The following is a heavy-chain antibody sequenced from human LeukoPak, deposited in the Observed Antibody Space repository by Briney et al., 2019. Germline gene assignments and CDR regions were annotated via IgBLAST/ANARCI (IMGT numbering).Heavy chain of an antibody. V-gene: IGHV3-30*02. CDR3: AKARGVVVPVFDY. Sequence: GGSLRLSCAASGFTFSSYAMSWVRQAPCKGLEWVAFIRYDGSNKYYADSVKGRFTISRDNSKNTLYLQMNSLRAEDTAVYYCAKARGVVVPVFDYWGQGTLVTVSS. D-gene: IGHD2-2*01. J-gene: IGHJ4*02. CDR2: IRYDGSNK. CDR1: GFTFSSYA.